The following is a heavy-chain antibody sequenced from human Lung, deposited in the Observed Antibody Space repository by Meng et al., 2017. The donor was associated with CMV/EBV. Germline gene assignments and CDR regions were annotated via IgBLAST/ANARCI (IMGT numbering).Heavy chain of an antibody. CDR1: GDSMNKYY. V-gene: IGHV4-4*07. CDR3: ARAVADTANFDY. D-gene: IGHD6-19*01. Sequence: QEQLTESGPGLVESSETLSLRCTVSGDSMNKYYWSRIRQYAGKGLEWIGRISTSGSIHYNPSLTSRGTLSVDTSKNQISLQLSSVTAADTAVYYCARAVADTANFDYWGQGTLVTVSS. J-gene: IGHJ4*02. CDR2: ISTSGSI.